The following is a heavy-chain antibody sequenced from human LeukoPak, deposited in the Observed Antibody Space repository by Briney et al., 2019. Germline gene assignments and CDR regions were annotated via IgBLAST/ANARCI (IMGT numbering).Heavy chain of an antibody. CDR3: ARGESRHGYNPDY. V-gene: IGHV2-70*11. CDR2: IDWDADK. D-gene: IGHD5-24*01. Sequence: GPTLLNPPQTLTLTCTFTGFSLRTRGLCVSWIPQPPGKALEWFSGIDWDADKYYSTSLKTRLTISKDTSKTQVVLTMTNMDPVDTATYYCARGESRHGYNPDYWGQGTLVTVSS. J-gene: IGHJ4*02. CDR1: GFSLRTRGLC.